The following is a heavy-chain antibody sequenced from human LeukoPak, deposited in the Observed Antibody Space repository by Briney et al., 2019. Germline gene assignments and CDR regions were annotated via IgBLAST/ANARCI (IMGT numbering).Heavy chain of an antibody. Sequence: ASVKVSCKASGYTFTGYYMHWVRQAPGQGLEWMGWINAGNGNTKYSQKFQGRVTITRDTSASTAYMELSSLRSEDTAVYYCASLDQYDISQNGGDYWGQGTLVTVSS. CDR1: GYTFTGYY. D-gene: IGHD3-9*01. CDR2: INAGNGNT. V-gene: IGHV1-3*01. J-gene: IGHJ4*02. CDR3: ASLDQYDISQNGGDY.